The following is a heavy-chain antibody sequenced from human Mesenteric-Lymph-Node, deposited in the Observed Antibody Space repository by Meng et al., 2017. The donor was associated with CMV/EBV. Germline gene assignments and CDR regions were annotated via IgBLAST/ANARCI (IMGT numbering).Heavy chain of an antibody. CDR1: GFTFSSYS. CDR2: IYYSGST. D-gene: IGHD2-2*02. J-gene: IGHJ5*02. Sequence: ESLKISCAASGFTFSSYSMSWIRQPPGKGLEWIGYIYYSGSTNYNPSLKSRVTISVDTSKNQFSLKLSSVTAADTAVYYCARGVVPAAIGNWFDPWGQGTLVTVSS. V-gene: IGHV4-59*01. CDR3: ARGVVPAAIGNWFDP.